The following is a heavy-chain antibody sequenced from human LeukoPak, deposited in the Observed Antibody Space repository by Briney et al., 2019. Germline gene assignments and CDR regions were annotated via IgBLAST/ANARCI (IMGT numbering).Heavy chain of an antibody. CDR2: IYTSGST. CDR1: GGSISSYY. D-gene: IGHD6-19*01. V-gene: IGHV4-4*07. J-gene: IGHJ6*02. Sequence: SETLSLTCTVSGGSISSYYWSWIRQPAGKGLEWIGRIYTSGSTNYNPSLKSRVTMSVDTSKNQFSLKLSSMTAADTAVYYCARETHIAVAGTFYYYGMDVWGQGTTVTVSS. CDR3: ARETHIAVAGTFYYYGMDV.